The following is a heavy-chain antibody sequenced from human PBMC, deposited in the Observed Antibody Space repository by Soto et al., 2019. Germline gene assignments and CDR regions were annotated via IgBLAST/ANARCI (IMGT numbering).Heavy chain of an antibody. V-gene: IGHV3-23*01. Sequence: PGGSLRLSCAASGFTFSSYAMSWVRQAPGKGLEWVSAISGSGGSTYYADSVKGRFTISRDNSKNTLYLQMNSLRAEDTAVYYCPKKWATAQYYYYGMDVWGQGTTVTVSS. CDR2: ISGSGGST. CDR3: PKKWATAQYYYYGMDV. D-gene: IGHD1-26*01. CDR1: GFTFSSYA. J-gene: IGHJ6*02.